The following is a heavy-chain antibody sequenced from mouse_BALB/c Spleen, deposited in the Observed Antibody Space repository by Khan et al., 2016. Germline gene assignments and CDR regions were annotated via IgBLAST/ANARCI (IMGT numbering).Heavy chain of an antibody. CDR2: ILPGSGST. Sequence: VQLQESGAELMKPGASVKISCKATGYTFSSYWIEWVKQRPGHGLEWIGEILPGSGSTNYNEKFKGKATFTADTSSNTAYMQLSSLTSEDSAVYYCGGGYWFAYWGQGTLVTVSA. J-gene: IGHJ3*01. CDR1: GYTFSSYW. V-gene: IGHV1-9*01. CDR3: GGGYWFAY.